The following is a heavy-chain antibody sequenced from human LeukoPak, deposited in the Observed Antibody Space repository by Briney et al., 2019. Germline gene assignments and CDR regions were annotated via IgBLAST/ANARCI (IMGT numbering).Heavy chain of an antibody. CDR3: ARGHLTAYFDF. J-gene: IGHJ4*02. CDR1: GYTFTIYY. Sequence: GASVTVSFKASGYTFTIYYMHWVRQAPGQGLEWMGIINPSGGSTSYAQKFQGRVTMTRDTSTSTVYMELRSLRYDDTAVYDCARGHLTAYFDFCGQGTLVTVSS. D-gene: IGHD2-21*02. V-gene: IGHV1-46*01. CDR2: INPSGGST.